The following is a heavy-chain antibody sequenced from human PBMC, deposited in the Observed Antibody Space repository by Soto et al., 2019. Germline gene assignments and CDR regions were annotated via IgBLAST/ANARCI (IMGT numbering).Heavy chain of an antibody. J-gene: IGHJ6*02. CDR1: GFTFSSYG. D-gene: IGHD3-3*01. CDR3: AKDRGTYYDFWSGYYPDYYYYYGMDV. Sequence: GGSLRLSCAASGFTFSSYGMHWVRQAPGKGLEWVAVISYDGSNKYYADSVKGRFTISRDNSKNTLYLQMNSLRAEDAAVYYCAKDRGTYYDFWSGYYPDYYYYYGMDVWGQGTTVTV. CDR2: ISYDGSNK. V-gene: IGHV3-30*18.